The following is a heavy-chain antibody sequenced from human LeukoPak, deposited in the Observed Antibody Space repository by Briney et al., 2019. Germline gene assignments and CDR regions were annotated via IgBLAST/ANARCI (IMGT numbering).Heavy chain of an antibody. Sequence: GGSLRLSCAASGFTFSSYSMNWVRQAPGKGLEWVSYISSSSSTIYYADSVKGRFTISRDNAKNSLYLQMNSLRAEDTAVYYCAGEGLRDFWSGYSNPYYYYYMDVWGKGTTVTVSS. J-gene: IGHJ6*03. D-gene: IGHD3-3*01. CDR2: ISSSSSTI. CDR3: AGEGLRDFWSGYSNPYYYYYMDV. CDR1: GFTFSSYS. V-gene: IGHV3-48*01.